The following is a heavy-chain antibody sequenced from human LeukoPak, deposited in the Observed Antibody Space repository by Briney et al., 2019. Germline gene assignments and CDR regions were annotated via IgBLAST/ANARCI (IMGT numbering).Heavy chain of an antibody. CDR1: GFTFSSYS. V-gene: IGHV3-21*01. CDR2: LGSSSGYI. CDR3: AREYCSGGTCYWGPFDI. Sequence: GGSLRLSCVASGFTFSSYSMNWVRQAPGKGLEWVSILGSSSGYINYADSVRGRVTISRDNAKNSLYLQVNSLRAEDTAVYYCAREYCSGGTCYWGPFDIWGQGTMVTVSS. D-gene: IGHD2-15*01. J-gene: IGHJ3*02.